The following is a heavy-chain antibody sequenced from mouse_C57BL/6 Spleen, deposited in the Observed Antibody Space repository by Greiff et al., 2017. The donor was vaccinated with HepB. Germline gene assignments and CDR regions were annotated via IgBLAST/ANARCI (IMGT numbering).Heavy chain of an antibody. CDR3: ASAPDWAPFDY. Sequence: EVQLQQSGPELVKPGASVKMSCKASGYTFTDYNMHWVKQSHGKSLEWIGYINPNNGGTSYNQKFKGKATVTVNKASSTAYMELRSLTSEDSAVYYCASAPDWAPFDYWGQGTTLTVSS. J-gene: IGHJ2*01. CDR1: GYTFTDYN. CDR2: INPNNGGT. D-gene: IGHD4-1*01. V-gene: IGHV1-22*01.